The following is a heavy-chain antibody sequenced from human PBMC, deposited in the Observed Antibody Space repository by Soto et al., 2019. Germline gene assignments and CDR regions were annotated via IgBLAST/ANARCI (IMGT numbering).Heavy chain of an antibody. Sequence: PGGSLRLSCAASGFTFSSYSMNWVRQAPGKGLEWVSSISSSSSYIYYADSVKGRFTISRDNAKNSLYLQMNSLRVEDTAVYYCVRGLRFYIAVAGSFYCYGMDVWGQGTTVTVSS. V-gene: IGHV3-21*01. J-gene: IGHJ6*02. CDR2: ISSSSSYI. CDR3: VRGLRFYIAVAGSFYCYGMDV. D-gene: IGHD6-19*01. CDR1: GFTFSSYS.